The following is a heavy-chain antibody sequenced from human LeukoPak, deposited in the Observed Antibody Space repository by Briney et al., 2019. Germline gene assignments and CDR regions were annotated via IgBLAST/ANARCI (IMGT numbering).Heavy chain of an antibody. CDR2: ISWNSGSI. V-gene: IGHV3-9*01. CDR3: ARHQWVPAFDI. Sequence: GGSLRLSCAASGFTFDDYAMHWVRQAPGKGLEWVSGISWNSGSIGYADSVKGRFTISRDNAKNSLYLQMNSLRAEDTAVYYCARHQWVPAFDIWGQGTMVTVSS. CDR1: GFTFDDYA. J-gene: IGHJ3*02. D-gene: IGHD1-26*01.